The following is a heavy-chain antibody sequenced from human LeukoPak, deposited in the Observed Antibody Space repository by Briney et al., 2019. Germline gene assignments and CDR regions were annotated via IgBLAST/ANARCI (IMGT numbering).Heavy chain of an antibody. CDR1: GGSISSGDYY. CDR2: IYYSGST. Sequence: SETLSLTCTVSGGSISSGDYYWSWIRQPPGKGLGWIGSIYYSGSTYYNPSLKSRVTISVDTSKNQFSLKLSSVTAADTAVYYCARPMKDYYGSGSYVYWGQGTLVTVSS. J-gene: IGHJ4*02. CDR3: ARPMKDYYGSGSYVY. V-gene: IGHV4-39*01. D-gene: IGHD3-10*01.